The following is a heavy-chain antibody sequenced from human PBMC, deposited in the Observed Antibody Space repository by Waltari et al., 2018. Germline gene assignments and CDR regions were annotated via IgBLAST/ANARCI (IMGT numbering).Heavy chain of an antibody. CDR1: GFTFDDYA. CDR2: ISWNSGSR. V-gene: IGHV3-9*01. Sequence: EVQLVESGGGLVQPGRSLRLSCAASGFTFDDYAMHWVPEAPGEGLGWVSGISWNSGSRGYADSVKGRFTISRDNAKNSLYLQMNSLRAEDTALYYCAKDDMGYSGYDYWGQGTLVTVSS. J-gene: IGHJ4*02. CDR3: AKDDMGYSGYDY. D-gene: IGHD5-12*01.